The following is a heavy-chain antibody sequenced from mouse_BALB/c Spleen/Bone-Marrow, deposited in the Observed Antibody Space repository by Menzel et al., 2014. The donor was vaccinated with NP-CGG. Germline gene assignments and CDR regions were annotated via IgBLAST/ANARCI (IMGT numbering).Heavy chain of an antibody. V-gene: IGHV3-6*02. Sequence: DVKLVESGPGLVKLSQSLSLTCSVTGYSITSGYYWNWIRQFPGNKLEWMGYISYDGSNNYNPSLKNRISITRDTSKNQFFLKLNSVTTEDTATYYCARDRYFDYWGQGTTLTVSS. CDR2: ISYDGSN. J-gene: IGHJ2*01. CDR3: ARDRYFDY. CDR1: GYSITSGYY.